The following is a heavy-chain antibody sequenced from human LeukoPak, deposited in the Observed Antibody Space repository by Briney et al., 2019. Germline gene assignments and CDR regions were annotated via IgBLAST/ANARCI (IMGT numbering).Heavy chain of an antibody. Sequence: GESLMISCKGSGYTFSSYWIGWVRQMPGKGLGWMGIIYPGDSDTRYSPSLQGQVTISVDTSIGTAYLQWSSLKASDTAIYYCARKNDFRLDYWGQGTLVTVSS. V-gene: IGHV5-51*01. D-gene: IGHD3-3*01. CDR3: ARKNDFRLDY. CDR1: GYTFSSYW. J-gene: IGHJ4*02. CDR2: IYPGDSDT.